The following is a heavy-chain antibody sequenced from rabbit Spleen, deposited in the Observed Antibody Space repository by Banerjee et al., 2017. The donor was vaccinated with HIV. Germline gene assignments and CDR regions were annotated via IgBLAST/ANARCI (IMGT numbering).Heavy chain of an antibody. J-gene: IGHJ6*01. CDR1: GFSFSSSYW. CDR2: IYVGSSGNT. V-gene: IGHV1S45*01. D-gene: IGHD8-1*01. CDR3: ARDAGTSFSTYGMDL. Sequence: EQLEESGGDLVKPGASLTLTCTASGFSFSSSYWIWWVRQAPGKGLEWIACIYVGSSGNTYSATWAKGRFTVSKTASTTVTLHMTSLTAADTATYFCARDAGTSFSTYGMDLWGPGTLVTVS.